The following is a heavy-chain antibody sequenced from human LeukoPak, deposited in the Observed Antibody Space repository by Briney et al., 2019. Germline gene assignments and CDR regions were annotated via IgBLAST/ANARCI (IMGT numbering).Heavy chain of an antibody. CDR2: EDGEA. V-gene: IGHV1-24*01. Sequence: ASVTVSCTVSGYTLIELSIHWVRQAPGKGLEWMGGEDGEAIYAQKFQGRVTMTEDTSTDTAYMDLSSLISEDTAVYYCASIDPDSWGQGTLVTVSS. J-gene: IGHJ4*02. D-gene: IGHD3-22*01. CDR1: GYTLIELS. CDR3: ASIDPDS.